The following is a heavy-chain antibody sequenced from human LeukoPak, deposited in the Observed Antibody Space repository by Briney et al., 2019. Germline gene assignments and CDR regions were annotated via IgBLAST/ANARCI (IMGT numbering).Heavy chain of an antibody. CDR3: ARAYPSGYDSTPCGY. Sequence: HPGRSLRLSCAASGFTFSDYAMHWVRQAPGEGLEWVAVVSYDGNNKYYADSVKGRFTISRDNSKNTLYLHLNSLRAEDTALYYCARAYPSGYDSTPCGYWGQGTLVTVSS. V-gene: IGHV3-30*17. CDR2: VSYDGNNK. J-gene: IGHJ4*02. CDR1: GFTFSDYA. D-gene: IGHD5-12*01.